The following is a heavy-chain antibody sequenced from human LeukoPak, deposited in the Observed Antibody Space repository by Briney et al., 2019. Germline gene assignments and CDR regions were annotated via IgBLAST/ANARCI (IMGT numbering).Heavy chain of an antibody. J-gene: IGHJ4*02. CDR3: ARHEPGIAVYDY. Sequence: SETLSLTCTVSGGSISSYYWSWIRQPPGKGLEWIAYIYCSGSTNYNPSLKSRVTISVDTSKNQFSLRLSSVTAADTAVYYCARHEPGIAVYDYWGQGTLVTVSS. CDR2: IYCSGST. D-gene: IGHD6-19*01. V-gene: IGHV4-59*08. CDR1: GGSISSYY.